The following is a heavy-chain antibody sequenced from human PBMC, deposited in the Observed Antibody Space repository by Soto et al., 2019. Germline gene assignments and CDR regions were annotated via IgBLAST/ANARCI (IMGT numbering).Heavy chain of an antibody. CDR2: INSDGSST. Sequence: QSGGSLRLSCAASGFTFSSYWMHWVRQAPGKGLVWVSRINSDGSSTSYADSVKGRFTISRDNAKNTLYLQMNSLRAEDTAVYYCARCPRSGYGDYAGFDYWGQGTLVTVSS. J-gene: IGHJ4*02. CDR3: ARCPRSGYGDYAGFDY. D-gene: IGHD4-17*01. CDR1: GFTFSSYW. V-gene: IGHV3-74*01.